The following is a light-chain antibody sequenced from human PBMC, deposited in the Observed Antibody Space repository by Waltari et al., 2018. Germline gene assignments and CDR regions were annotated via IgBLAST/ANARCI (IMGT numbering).Light chain of an antibody. CDR1: QSDSRAV. Sequence: EIVLTQSPGTLSLSLGERATVSCRASQSDSRAVACYQQKPGQAPRLLIYGASTRATGIPDRLSGSGSGTDFSLTISRLEPDDFAVYYCQHYLKLPVTFGQGTTVEI. CDR3: QHYLKLPVT. V-gene: IGKV3-20*01. CDR2: GAS. J-gene: IGKJ1*01.